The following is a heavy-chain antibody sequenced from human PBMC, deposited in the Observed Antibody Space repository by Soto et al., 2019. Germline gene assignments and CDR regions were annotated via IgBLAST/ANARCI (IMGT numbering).Heavy chain of an antibody. CDR2: ISSSSSTI. CDR1: GFTFSSYS. Sequence: GGSLRLSCAASGFTFSSYSMNWVRQAPWKGLEWVSYISSSSSTIYYADSVKGRFTISRDNAKNSLYLQMNSLRDEDTAVYYCARDDDIFTLNAVDIWVQATIVTDSS. CDR3: ARDDDIFTLNAVDI. J-gene: IGHJ3*02. D-gene: IGHD3-9*01. V-gene: IGHV3-48*02.